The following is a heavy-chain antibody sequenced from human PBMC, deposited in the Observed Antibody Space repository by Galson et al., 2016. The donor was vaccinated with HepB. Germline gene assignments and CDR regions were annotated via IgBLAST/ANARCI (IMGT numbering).Heavy chain of an antibody. V-gene: IGHV3-53*01. CDR3: ARGGNYGYX. CDR2: IYSGGGT. Sequence: RLSXAASXXXFSTYAXHWVRXAPGKGLEXXXLIYSGGGTHYVDSVKGRFIISRDNSKNTLYLQMNSLRVEDTAXXYCARGGNYGYXWGLGTLVTVPS. J-gene: IGHJ4*02. CDR1: XXXFSTYA. D-gene: IGHD1-26*01.